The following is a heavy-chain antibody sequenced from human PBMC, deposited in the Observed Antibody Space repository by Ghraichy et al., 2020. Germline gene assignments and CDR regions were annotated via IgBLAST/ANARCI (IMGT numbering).Heavy chain of an antibody. CDR2: IYTSGST. Sequence: SETLSLTCTVSGGSISSYYWSWIRQPAGKGLEWIGRIYTSGSTNYNPSLKSRVTMSVDTSKNQFSLKLSSVTAADTAVYYCARDSRLRLGELSFPIGYYYYGMDVWGQGTTVTVSS. V-gene: IGHV4-4*07. CDR3: ARDSRLRLGELSFPIGYYYYGMDV. J-gene: IGHJ6*02. CDR1: GGSISSYY. D-gene: IGHD3-16*02.